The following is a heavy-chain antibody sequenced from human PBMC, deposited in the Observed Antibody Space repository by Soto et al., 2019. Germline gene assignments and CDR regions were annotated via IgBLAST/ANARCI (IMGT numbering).Heavy chain of an antibody. V-gene: IGHV2-5*01. D-gene: IGHD3-10*01. CDR3: VSGSFPNWFDP. CDR1: GFSFSTSGVG. J-gene: IGHJ5*02. Sequence: QITLQESGPTLVKPTQTLTLTCTFSGFSFSTSGVGVGWIRQPPGKALEWLALIYWNDDKRYSPSLKSRVPIPKATSKNQVVLTMTNMDPVDTATYFCVSGSFPNWFDPWGQGTLVTVSS. CDR2: IYWNDDK.